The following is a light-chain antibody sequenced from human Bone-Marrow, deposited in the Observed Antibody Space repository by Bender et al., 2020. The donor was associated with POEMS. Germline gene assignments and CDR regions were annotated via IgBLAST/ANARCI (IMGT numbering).Light chain of an antibody. CDR1: SSYVGNYNL. CDR3: GSYAGSNTFV. V-gene: IGLV2-23*02. CDR2: EDD. Sequence: QSALPQPASVSESPGQSITISCTGTSSYVGNYNLVSWYQHHPGKAPKLLIFEDDRRPSGVSNRFSGSKSGNTASLTISGLQAEEEATYYCGSYAGSNTFVFGAGTEVTVL. J-gene: IGLJ1*01.